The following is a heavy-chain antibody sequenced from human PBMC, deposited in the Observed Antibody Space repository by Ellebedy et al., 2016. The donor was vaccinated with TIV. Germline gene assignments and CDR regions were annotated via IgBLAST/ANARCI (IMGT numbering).Heavy chain of an antibody. V-gene: IGHV3-30*01. J-gene: IGHJ4*02. CDR3: ARPRSSGSGSFGSFDY. CDR2: ISYDGTSQ. CDR1: GFSFSTYT. D-gene: IGHD3-10*01. Sequence: GESLKISCAASGFSFSTYTMHSVRQTPGEGPEWVAVISYDGTSQYYADSVKGRLTISRDNSDNTLFLHMNSLRVDDSAVYYCARPRSSGSGSFGSFDYWGQGALVTVSS.